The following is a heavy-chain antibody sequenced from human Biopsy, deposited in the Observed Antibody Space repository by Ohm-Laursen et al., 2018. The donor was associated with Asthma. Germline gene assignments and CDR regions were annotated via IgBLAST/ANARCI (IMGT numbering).Heavy chain of an antibody. CDR3: ARDVVWFREVGGMDV. Sequence: SLRLSCAASGFTFSSYGMHWVRQAPGKGLEWVAVIWYDGGNKYSADSVKGRFIVSRDISKNILSLQMNSLRPEDTAVYYCARDVVWFREVGGMDVWGQGTTVTVSS. J-gene: IGHJ6*02. CDR1: GFTFSSYG. V-gene: IGHV3-33*01. D-gene: IGHD3-10*01. CDR2: IWYDGGNK.